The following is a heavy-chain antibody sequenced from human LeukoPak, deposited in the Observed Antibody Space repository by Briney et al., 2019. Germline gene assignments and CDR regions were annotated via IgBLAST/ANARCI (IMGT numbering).Heavy chain of an antibody. CDR3: ARHTPSMTTVTPRSAFDI. CDR2: IYHSGST. CDR1: GGSISSYY. V-gene: IGHV4-59*08. D-gene: IGHD4-17*01. Sequence: SETLSLTCTVSGGSISSYYWSWIRQPPGKGLEWIGYIYHSGSTNYNPSLKSRVTISVDTSKNQFSLKLSSVTAADTAVYYCARHTPSMTTVTPRSAFDIWGQGTMVTVSS. J-gene: IGHJ3*02.